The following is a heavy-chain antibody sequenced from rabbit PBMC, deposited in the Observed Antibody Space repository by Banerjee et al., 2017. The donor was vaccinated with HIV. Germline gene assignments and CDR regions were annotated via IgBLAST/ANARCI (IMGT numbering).Heavy chain of an antibody. V-gene: IGHV1S7*01. J-gene: IGHJ6*01. CDR1: GFDISNYN. D-gene: IGHD8-1*01. CDR3: ARDTGSSFSSYGMDL. Sequence: QSLEESGGDLVQPEGSLTLTCKASGFDISNYNMQWVRQSPGKGLEWIGYIDPIFGSTYYAPWVNGRFTISSHNAQNTLYLQLSSLTVADTATYFCARDTGSSFSSYGMDLWGPGTLVTVS. CDR2: IDPIFGST.